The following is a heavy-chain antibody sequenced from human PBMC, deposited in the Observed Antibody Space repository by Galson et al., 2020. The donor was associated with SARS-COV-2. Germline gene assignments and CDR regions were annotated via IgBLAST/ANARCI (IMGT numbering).Heavy chain of an antibody. Sequence: SETLSLTCAVYGGSFSDYYWSWIRQPPGKKLEWIGEINHSGSTNYNPSLKSRVTISVDTSKNQFSLKLSSVTAADTAVYYCARTQLEDHDCGDAGQHVGYWGQGTLVAVSS. CDR3: ARTQLEDHDCGDAGQHVGY. D-gene: IGHD4-17*01. J-gene: IGHJ4*02. CDR1: GGSFSDYY. V-gene: IGHV4-34*01. CDR2: INHSGST.